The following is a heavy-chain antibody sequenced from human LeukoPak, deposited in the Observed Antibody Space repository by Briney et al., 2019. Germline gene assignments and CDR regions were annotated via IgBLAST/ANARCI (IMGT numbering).Heavy chain of an antibody. CDR1: GYTFTSYD. Sequence: GASVKVSCKASGYTFTSYDINWVRQATGQGLEWMGWMNPNSGNTGYAQKFQGRVTMTRNTSISTAYMELSSLRSEDTAVYYCARTGLVSSSWYRIYYYGMDVWGQGTTVTVSS. J-gene: IGHJ6*02. CDR3: ARTGLVSSSWYRIYYYGMDV. D-gene: IGHD6-13*01. V-gene: IGHV1-8*01. CDR2: MNPNSGNT.